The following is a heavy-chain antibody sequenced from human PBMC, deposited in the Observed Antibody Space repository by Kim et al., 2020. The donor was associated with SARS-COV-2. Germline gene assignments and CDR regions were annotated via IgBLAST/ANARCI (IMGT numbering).Heavy chain of an antibody. V-gene: IGHV1-69*01. J-gene: IGHJ6*02. CDR3: ASGTAPYYYYGMDV. D-gene: IGHD1-1*01. Sequence: SAQKFQGRVTITADESTSTAYMELSSLRSEDTAVYYCASGTAPYYYYGMDVWGQGTTVTVSS.